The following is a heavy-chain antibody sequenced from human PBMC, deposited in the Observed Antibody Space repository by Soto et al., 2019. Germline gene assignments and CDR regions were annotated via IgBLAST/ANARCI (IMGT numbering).Heavy chain of an antibody. CDR1: GFPFAPST. V-gene: IGHV3-23*01. Sequence: GGSLRLSCGVSGFPFAPSTMSWVRQAPGKGLEWVSTISVSVGSTYSADSVQGRFTVSSDISDNTLFLRMISLTADDTAVYFCAKRDVPHSTSNAYFYDHWGRGVLVTVSS. J-gene: IGHJ4*02. D-gene: IGHD2-21*02. CDR2: ISVSVGST. CDR3: AKRDVPHSTSNAYFYDH.